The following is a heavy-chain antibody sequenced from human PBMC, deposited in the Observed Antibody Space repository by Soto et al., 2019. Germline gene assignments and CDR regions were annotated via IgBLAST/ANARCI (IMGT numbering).Heavy chain of an antibody. CDR3: ATRRFSSPESHH. J-gene: IGHJ5*02. D-gene: IGHD3-10*01. CDR2: IYPGDSRT. V-gene: IGHV5-51*01. Sequence: GESLKISCKGSGDSFTTDWIGWVRQMPGKGLEWMGVIYPGDSRTRYSPPFQGRVTISADKSISTAYLQWNSLKASDTAMYYCATRRFSSPESHHWGQGTLDTVSS. CDR1: GDSFTTDW.